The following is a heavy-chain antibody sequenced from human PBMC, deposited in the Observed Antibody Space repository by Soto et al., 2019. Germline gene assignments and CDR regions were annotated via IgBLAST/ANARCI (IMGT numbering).Heavy chain of an antibody. CDR1: GYTFTSYG. CDR3: AREGYYDSSGYTDY. D-gene: IGHD3-22*01. J-gene: IGHJ4*02. CDR2: ISAYNGNT. V-gene: IGHV1-18*01. Sequence: SVKVSCKASGYTFTSYGIIWVRQAPGQGLEWMGWISAYNGNTNYAQKLQGRVTMTTDTSTSTAYMELRSLRSDDTAVYYCAREGYYDSSGYTDYWGQGTLVSVSS.